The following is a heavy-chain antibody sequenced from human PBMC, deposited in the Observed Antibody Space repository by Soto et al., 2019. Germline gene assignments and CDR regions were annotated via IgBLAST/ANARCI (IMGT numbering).Heavy chain of an antibody. CDR3: ARGYCSGGSCYRY. J-gene: IGHJ4*02. V-gene: IGHV4-39*01. CDR1: GGSISSSSYY. D-gene: IGHD2-15*01. CDR2: IYYSGST. Sequence: LSLTCTVSGGSISSSSYYWGWIRQPPGKGLGWIGSIYYSGSTCYNPSLKSRVTISVDTSKNQFSLKLSSVTAADTAVYYCARGYCSGGSCYRYWGQGSQVTVSS.